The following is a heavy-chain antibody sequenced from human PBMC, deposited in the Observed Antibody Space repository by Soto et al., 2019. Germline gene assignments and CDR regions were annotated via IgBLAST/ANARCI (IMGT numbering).Heavy chain of an antibody. CDR2: INPNSGGT. D-gene: IGHD2-2*01. CDR1: GYTFTGYY. J-gene: IGHJ5*02. CDR3: ARAGVMVVVVPDAVGWFDT. V-gene: IGHV1-2*02. Sequence: ASVKVSCKASGYTFTGYYMHWVRQAPGQGLEWMGWINPNSGGTNYAQKFQGRVTMTRDTSISTAYMELSRLRSDDTAVYYCARAGVMVVVVPDAVGWFDTWGQGTLVTVSS.